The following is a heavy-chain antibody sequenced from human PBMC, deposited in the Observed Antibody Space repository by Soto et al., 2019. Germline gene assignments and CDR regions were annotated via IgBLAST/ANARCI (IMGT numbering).Heavy chain of an antibody. J-gene: IGHJ3*02. V-gene: IGHV3-53*04. CDR1: GFTVSNNY. CDR3: ARGPLPHCADCSTDAFDI. D-gene: IGHD2-21*01. Sequence: EVQLVESGGGLVQPGGSLRLSCAASGFTVSNNYMSWVRQAPGKGLEWVSVIYTGGTTSYANSVKGRFTISRHNSNNTLFLQLNSLRTEDTAVYFCARGPLPHCADCSTDAFDIWGQGTLVTVAS. CDR2: IYTGGTT.